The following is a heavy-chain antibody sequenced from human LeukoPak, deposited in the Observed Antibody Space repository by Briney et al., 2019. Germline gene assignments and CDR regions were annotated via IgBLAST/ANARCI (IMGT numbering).Heavy chain of an antibody. D-gene: IGHD2-21*01. Sequence: GGSLRLSCAASGITFNSYGAHWVRQAPDKGLEWVAFIRYDGSNEYYADSVKGRFTISRDNSKSTLYLQMNSLRGEDTAVYYCCGDFDYWGQGTLVTVSS. V-gene: IGHV3-30*02. CDR1: GITFNSYG. CDR2: IRYDGSNE. J-gene: IGHJ4*02. CDR3: CGDFDY.